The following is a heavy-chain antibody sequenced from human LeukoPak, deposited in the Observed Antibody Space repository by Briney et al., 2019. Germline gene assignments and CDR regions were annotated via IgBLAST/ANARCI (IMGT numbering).Heavy chain of an antibody. Sequence: PSQTLSLTCTVSGGSISSGGYYWSRIRQHPGKGLEWIGYIYYSGSTYYNPSLKSRVTISVDTSKNQFSLKLSSVTAADTAVYYCARESSGWTKAFDYWGQGTLVTVSS. J-gene: IGHJ4*02. CDR3: ARESSGWTKAFDY. V-gene: IGHV4-31*03. D-gene: IGHD6-19*01. CDR1: GGSISSGGYY. CDR2: IYYSGST.